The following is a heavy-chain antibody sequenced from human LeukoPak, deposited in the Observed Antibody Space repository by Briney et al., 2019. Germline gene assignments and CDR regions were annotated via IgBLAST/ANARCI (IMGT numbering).Heavy chain of an antibody. D-gene: IGHD3-9*01. CDR1: GFTFSSYS. CDR2: ISSSSSYI. J-gene: IGHJ6*03. CDR3: ARVNDILTGYYMDV. V-gene: IGHV3-21*01. Sequence: PGGSLRLSCAASGFTFSSYSMNWVRQAPGKGLEWVSSISSSSSYIYYADSVKGRSTVSRDNAKNSLYLQMNSLRAEDTAVYYCARVNDILTGYYMDVWGKGTTVTVSS.